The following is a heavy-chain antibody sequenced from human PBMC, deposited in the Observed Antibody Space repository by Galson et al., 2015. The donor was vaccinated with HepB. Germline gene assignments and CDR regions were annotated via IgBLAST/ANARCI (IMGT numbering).Heavy chain of an antibody. CDR3: ASAHCTSTGCYPFRFDP. V-gene: IGHV4-30-4*01. CDR2: IYYSGST. J-gene: IGHJ5*02. Sequence: TLSLTCTVSGGSISNDDYYWSWIRQPPGKGLEWIGYIYYSGSTFYNPSVKSRFTLSIDTSKNQFSLRLSSVTAADTAVYFCASAHCTSTGCYPFRFDPWGQGTLVTVSS. CDR1: GGSISNDDYY. D-gene: IGHD2-2*01.